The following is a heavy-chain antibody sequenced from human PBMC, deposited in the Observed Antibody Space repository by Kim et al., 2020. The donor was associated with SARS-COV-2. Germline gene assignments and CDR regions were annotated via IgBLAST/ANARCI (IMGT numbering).Heavy chain of an antibody. Sequence: GGSLRLSCTASGFTFGDYAMSWFRQAPGKGLEWVGFIRSKAYGGTTVYAVSVKGRFTISRDDTKSIAYLQMNSLKTEDTAVYYCTREYSALDYYDSSGYYLCDYCGQEALLTVAS. CDR3: TREYSALDYYDSSGYYLCDY. CDR1: GFTFGDYA. J-gene: IGHJ4*02. CDR2: IRSKAYGGTT. D-gene: IGHD3-22*01. V-gene: IGHV3-49*03.